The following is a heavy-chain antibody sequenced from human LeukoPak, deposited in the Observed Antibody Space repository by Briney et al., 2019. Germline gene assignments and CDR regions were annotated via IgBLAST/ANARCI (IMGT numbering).Heavy chain of an antibody. Sequence: GASVTVSCTASGYTFTSYAMHWVRQAPGQRLEWMGWINAGNGNTKYSQKFQGRVTITRDTSASTAYMELSSLRSEDTAVYYCARAWRGYCSGGSCYRELNWFDPWGQGTLVTVSS. J-gene: IGHJ5*02. D-gene: IGHD2-15*01. V-gene: IGHV1-3*01. CDR1: GYTFTSYA. CDR3: ARAWRGYCSGGSCYRELNWFDP. CDR2: INAGNGNT.